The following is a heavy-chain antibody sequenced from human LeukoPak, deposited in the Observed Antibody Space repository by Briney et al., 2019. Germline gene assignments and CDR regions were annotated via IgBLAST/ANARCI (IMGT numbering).Heavy chain of an antibody. D-gene: IGHD1-26*01. CDR2: ISAYNGNT. Sequence: ASVKVSCKASGYTFTSYGISWVRQAPGQGLEWMGWISAYNGNTNYAQKLQGRVTMTTDTSTSTAYMELSSLRSEDTAVYYCARSEWIVGATGYNWFDPWGQGTLVTVSS. J-gene: IGHJ5*02. CDR1: GYTFTSYG. V-gene: IGHV1-18*01. CDR3: ARSEWIVGATGYNWFDP.